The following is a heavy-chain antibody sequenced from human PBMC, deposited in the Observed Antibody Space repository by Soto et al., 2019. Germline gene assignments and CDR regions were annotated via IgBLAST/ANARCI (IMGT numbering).Heavy chain of an antibody. CDR2: INSDGSST. V-gene: IGHV3-74*01. Sequence: GGSLRLSCAASGFTFSSYWMHWVRQAPGKGLVWVSRINSDGSSTSSADSVKGRFIISRDNAKNTLYLQMNGLRADDTAVYYCARGRGDYGDYWGQGTLVTVSS. CDR1: GFTFSSYW. J-gene: IGHJ4*02. CDR3: ARGRGDYGDY.